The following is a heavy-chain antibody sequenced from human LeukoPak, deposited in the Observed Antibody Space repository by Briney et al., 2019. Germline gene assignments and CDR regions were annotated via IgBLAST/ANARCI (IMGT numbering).Heavy chain of an antibody. CDR1: GGSISNEY. CDR3: ARDRWELWYSDYYGLDV. D-gene: IGHD3-16*01. V-gene: IGHV4-59*01. J-gene: IGHJ6*02. CDR2: IYHSGST. Sequence: SETLSLTCIVSGGSISNEYWSWIRQSPGKGLEWIGYIYHSGSTNYNPTLRSRATISVDTSKNRFSLKLSSVTAADTAVYYCARDRWELWYSDYYGLDVWGQGTAVIVSS.